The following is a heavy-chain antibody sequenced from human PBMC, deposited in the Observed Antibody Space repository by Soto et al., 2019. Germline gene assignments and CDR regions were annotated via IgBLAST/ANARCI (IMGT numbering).Heavy chain of an antibody. V-gene: IGHV1-69*01. D-gene: IGHD3-10*01. J-gene: IGHJ4*02. Sequence: QVQLVQSGAEVKKPGSSVKVSCKASGGTFSSYAISWVRQAPGQGLEWMGGIIPIFGTANYAQEFKGRVTITADESTSTAYMELSSLRSEDTAVYYCATPPYYYGSGSYRYWGQGTLVTVSS. CDR1: GGTFSSYA. CDR2: IIPIFGTA. CDR3: ATPPYYYGSGSYRY.